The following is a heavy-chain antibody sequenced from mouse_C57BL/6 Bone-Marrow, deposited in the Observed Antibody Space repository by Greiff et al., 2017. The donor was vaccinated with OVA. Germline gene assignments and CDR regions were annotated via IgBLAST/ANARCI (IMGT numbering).Heavy chain of an antibody. CDR2: IDPENGDT. CDR1: GFNIKDDY. CDR3: TSYGSVDY. Sequence: VQLQQSGAELVRPGASVKLSCTASGFNIKDDYMHWVKQRPEQGLEWIGWIDPENGDTEYASKFQGKATITADTSHNTAYRQLSSLTCEDTAFYYCTSYGSVDYWGHGTTLTVSS. V-gene: IGHV14-4*01. D-gene: IGHD2-1*01. J-gene: IGHJ2*01.